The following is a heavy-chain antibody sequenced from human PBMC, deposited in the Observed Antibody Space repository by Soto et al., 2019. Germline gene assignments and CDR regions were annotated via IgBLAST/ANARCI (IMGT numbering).Heavy chain of an antibody. V-gene: IGHV3-23*01. CDR3: AKDQGSSWYEIDY. Sequence: GGSLSLDCAASGFTFSNYAVTWVRQDPGKGLEWVSTISGSGGSTYYADSVKGRFTISRDNSKNTLYLQMNSLRAEDTAVYYCAKDQGSSWYEIDYWGQGTLVTVSS. CDR1: GFTFSNYA. J-gene: IGHJ4*02. D-gene: IGHD6-13*01. CDR2: ISGSGGST.